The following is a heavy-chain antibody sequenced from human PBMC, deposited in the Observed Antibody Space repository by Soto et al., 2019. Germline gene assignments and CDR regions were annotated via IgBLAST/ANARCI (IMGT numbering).Heavy chain of an antibody. CDR1: GASISSYH. D-gene: IGHD3-16*01. J-gene: IGHJ6*03. CDR2: IYYSGSA. Sequence: QVQPQESGPGLVKPSETLSLTCTVSGASISSYHWSWIRQTPGKGLEWIGYIYYSGSANYNPSRKSRVTCSVDTSKNQVSLKLSSVTAADTGVYYCAAAVPAEYVFPYYYMDVWGKGTTVTVSS. V-gene: IGHV4-59*01. CDR3: AAAVPAEYVFPYYYMDV.